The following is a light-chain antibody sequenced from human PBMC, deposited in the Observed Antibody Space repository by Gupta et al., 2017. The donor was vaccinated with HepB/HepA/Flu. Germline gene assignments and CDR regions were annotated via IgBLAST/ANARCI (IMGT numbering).Light chain of an antibody. CDR1: NLVNNY. V-gene: IGLV3-1*01. CDR3: QAGDSRTVV. Sequence: SYELPQPPSLSVSPGQRASITCSAVNLVNNYVCWYQQKPAHSPLLVSYEDSRRAAGAPVRFSSSKSGNTATLTRGGTETVDEDDYYWQAGDSRTVVFGGGTKLTVL. CDR2: EDS. J-gene: IGLJ2*01.